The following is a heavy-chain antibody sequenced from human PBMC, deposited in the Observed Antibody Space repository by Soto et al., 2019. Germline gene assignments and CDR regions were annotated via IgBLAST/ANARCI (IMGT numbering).Heavy chain of an antibody. D-gene: IGHD6-13*01. Sequence: PSETLSLTCAVYGGSFSGYYWSWIRQPPGKGLEWIGEINHSGSTNYNPSLKSRVTISVDTSKNQFSLKLSSVTAADTAVYYCARVYRIAIDYWGQGTPVTVSS. CDR1: GGSFSGYY. CDR3: ARVYRIAIDY. V-gene: IGHV4-34*01. CDR2: INHSGST. J-gene: IGHJ4*02.